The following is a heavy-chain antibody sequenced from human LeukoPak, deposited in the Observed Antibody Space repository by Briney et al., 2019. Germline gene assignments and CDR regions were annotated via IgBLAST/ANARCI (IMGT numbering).Heavy chain of an antibody. V-gene: IGHV3-20*04. CDR2: INWNGGST. D-gene: IGHD3-9*01. CDR1: GFTFDDYG. J-gene: IGHJ4*02. Sequence: GGSLRLSCAASGFTFDDYGMSWVRQAPGKGLEWVSGINWNGGSTYYADSVKGRFTISRDNSKNTLYLQMNSLGVEDTAVYYCAKGTFDWSFPLYFDSWGQGILVTVSS. CDR3: AKGTFDWSFPLYFDS.